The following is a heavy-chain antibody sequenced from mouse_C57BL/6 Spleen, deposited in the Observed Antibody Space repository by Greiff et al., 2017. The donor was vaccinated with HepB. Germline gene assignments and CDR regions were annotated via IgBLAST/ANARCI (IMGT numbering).Heavy chain of an antibody. D-gene: IGHD2-5*01. CDR1: GYTFTSYG. J-gene: IGHJ4*01. Sequence: VKLQESGAELARPGASVKLSCKASGYTFTSYGISWVKQRTGQGLEWIGEIYPRSGNTYYNEKFKGKATLTADKSSSTAYMELRSLTSEDSAVYFCARQSNYVNAMDYWGQGTSVTVSS. CDR3: ARQSNYVNAMDY. CDR2: IYPRSGNT. V-gene: IGHV1-81*01.